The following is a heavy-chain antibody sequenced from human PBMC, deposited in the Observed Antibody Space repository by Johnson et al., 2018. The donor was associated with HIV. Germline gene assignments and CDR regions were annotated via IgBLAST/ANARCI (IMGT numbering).Heavy chain of an antibody. D-gene: IGHD3-22*01. CDR1: GFTFSNAW. J-gene: IGHJ3*02. V-gene: IGHV3-15*01. CDR3: AGSGSSGYPDAFDI. CDR2: IKSKTDGGTT. Sequence: EVQLVESGGGLVKPGGSLRLSCAASGFTFSNAWMSWVRQAPGKGLEWVGRIKSKTDGGTTDYDAPVKGRFTISRDDSKNTLYLQINSLKTEDIAVYYCAGSGSSGYPDAFDIWGQGTMVTVSS.